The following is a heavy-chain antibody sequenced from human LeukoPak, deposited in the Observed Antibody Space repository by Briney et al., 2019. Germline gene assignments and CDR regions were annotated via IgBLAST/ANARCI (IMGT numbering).Heavy chain of an antibody. V-gene: IGHV1-18*01. J-gene: IGHJ4*02. CDR3: ARESYDSTGYSDLLFDY. CDR1: GYTFTSYG. CDR2: ISAYYGNT. Sequence: ASVTVSCKSSGYTFTSYGISWVRQAPGQGHEWMGWISAYYGNTNYAQKLQGTRTMTTDTSTSTAYMELRSLRSDDTAVYYCARESYDSTGYSDLLFDYWGQGTLVTVSS. D-gene: IGHD3-22*01.